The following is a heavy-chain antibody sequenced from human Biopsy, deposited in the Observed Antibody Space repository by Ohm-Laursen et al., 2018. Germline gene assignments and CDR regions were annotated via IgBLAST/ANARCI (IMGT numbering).Heavy chain of an antibody. CDR3: ARHPTGFWFDP. V-gene: IGHV4-39*01. J-gene: IGHJ5*02. CDR1: GGSISSETNY. CDR2: IFYGGIT. Sequence: GTLSLTCTVSGGSISSETNYWGWIRQPPGKGLEWIGSIFYGGITYYNPSLKSRVTISVDTSKNQFSLNLSSVTGADTAVYYCARHPTGFWFDPWGQGTLVTVSS.